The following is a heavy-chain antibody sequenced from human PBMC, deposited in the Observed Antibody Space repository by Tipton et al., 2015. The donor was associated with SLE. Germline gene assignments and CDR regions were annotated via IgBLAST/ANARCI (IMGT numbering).Heavy chain of an antibody. D-gene: IGHD4-17*01. CDR1: GFAVSSNY. CDR2: IYSGGST. CDR3: ARDPPYGDYSWYFDY. Sequence: SLRLSCAASGFAVSSNYMSWVRQAPGKGLEWVSVIYSGGSTYYADSVKGRFTISRDNSKNTLYLQMSSLRAEDTAVYYCARDPPYGDYSWYFDYWGQGTLVTVSS. V-gene: IGHV3-66*01. J-gene: IGHJ4*02.